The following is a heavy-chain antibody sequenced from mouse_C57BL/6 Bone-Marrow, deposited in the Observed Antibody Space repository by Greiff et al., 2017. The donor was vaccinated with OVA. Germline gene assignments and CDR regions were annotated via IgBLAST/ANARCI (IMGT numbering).Heavy chain of an antibody. CDR2: IDPETGGT. Sequence: VKLQESGAELVRPGASVTLSCKASGYTFTDYEMHWVKQTPVHGLEWIGAIDPETGGTAYNQKFKGKAILTADKSSSTAYMELRSLTSEDSAVYYCTRDYYDYTMDYWGQGTSVTVSS. J-gene: IGHJ4*01. CDR3: TRDYYDYTMDY. D-gene: IGHD2-4*01. V-gene: IGHV1-15*01. CDR1: GYTFTDYE.